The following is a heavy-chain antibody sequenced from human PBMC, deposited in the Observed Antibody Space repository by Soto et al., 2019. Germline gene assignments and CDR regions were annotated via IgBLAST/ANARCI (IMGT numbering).Heavy chain of an antibody. CDR3: ARVLVVRGSEDWFDP. CDR1: GGSISSYY. CDR2: IYTSGST. D-gene: IGHD3-10*01. J-gene: IGHJ5*02. Sequence: QVQLQESGPGLVKPSETLSLTCTVSGGSISSYYWSWIRQPAGKGLEWIGRIYTSGSTNYNPSLKSRVTMSVDTSKNQFSLKLSSVTAADTAVYYCARVLVVRGSEDWFDPWGQGTLVTVSS. V-gene: IGHV4-4*07.